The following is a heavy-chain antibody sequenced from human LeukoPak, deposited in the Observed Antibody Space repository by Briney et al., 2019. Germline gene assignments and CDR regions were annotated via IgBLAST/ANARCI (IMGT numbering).Heavy chain of an antibody. V-gene: IGHV3-30*02. J-gene: IGHJ6*03. Sequence: GGSLRLSCAASGFTFSSYGMHWVRQAPGKGLEWVAFIRYDGSNKYYADSVKGRFTISRDNSENTLYLQMNSLRAEDTAVYYCAKGYGSGSYQYYYYYMDVWGKGTTVTISS. CDR1: GFTFSSYG. D-gene: IGHD3-10*01. CDR3: AKGYGSGSYQYYYYYMDV. CDR2: IRYDGSNK.